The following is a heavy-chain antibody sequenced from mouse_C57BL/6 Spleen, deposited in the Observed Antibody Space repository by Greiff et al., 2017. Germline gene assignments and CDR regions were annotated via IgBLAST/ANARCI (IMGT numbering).Heavy chain of an antibody. J-gene: IGHJ4*01. CDR1: GYTFTSYW. D-gene: IGHD2-4*01. Sequence: QVQLQQPGAELVMPGASVKLSCKASGYTFTSYWMHWVKQRPGQGLEWIGEIDPSDSYTNYNQKFKGKTTLTVDKSSSTAYMQLSSLTSEDSAVYYCAGSYHYDYARLAMDDWGQGTSVTV. CDR3: AGSYHYDYARLAMDD. V-gene: IGHV1-69*01. CDR2: IDPSDSYT.